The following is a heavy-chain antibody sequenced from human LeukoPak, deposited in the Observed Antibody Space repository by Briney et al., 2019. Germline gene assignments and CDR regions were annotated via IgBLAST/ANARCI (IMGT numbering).Heavy chain of an antibody. CDR2: ISYDGSNK. CDR3: AKDKGKGFRFLEWEYHFDS. J-gene: IGHJ4*02. Sequence: GGSLRLSCAASGFTFSSYAMHWVRQAPGKGLEWVAVISYDGSNKYYADSVKGRFTISRDNSRNSLYLEMNSLRTEDTALYYCAKDKGKGFRFLEWEYHFDSWGQGTLVTVSS. CDR1: GFTFSSYA. V-gene: IGHV3-30-3*01. D-gene: IGHD3-3*01.